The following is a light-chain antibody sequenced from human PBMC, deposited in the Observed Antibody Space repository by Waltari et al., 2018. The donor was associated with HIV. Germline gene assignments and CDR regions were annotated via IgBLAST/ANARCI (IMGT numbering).Light chain of an antibody. J-gene: IGKJ5*01. Sequence: DIQMTQSPFSLPASVGDRVTITCRASQNISSSLNWYQQKPGKAPKLLIYAASNLQIGVPSRFSGSGSGTDCTLTITSLQPEDFATYFCQQTYTPPPVTFGQGTRLVN. CDR3: QQTYTPPPVT. CDR2: AAS. V-gene: IGKV1-39*01. CDR1: QNISSS.